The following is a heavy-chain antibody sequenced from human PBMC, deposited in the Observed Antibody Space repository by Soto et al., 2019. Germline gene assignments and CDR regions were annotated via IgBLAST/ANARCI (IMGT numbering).Heavy chain of an antibody. V-gene: IGHV3-72*01. CDR2: ARNKANSYTT. D-gene: IGHD3-9*01. J-gene: IGHJ3*02. CDR1: GFSFSDYY. CDR3: TSTKRGYYDILTGYYGPDAFDI. Sequence: GGSLRLSCAASGFSFSDYYMDWVRQAPGKGLEWVGRARNKANSYTTDYAASVRGRFTISRDDSKNSLYLQMNSLKTEDTAVYYCTSTKRGYYDILTGYYGPDAFDIWGQGTMVTVSS.